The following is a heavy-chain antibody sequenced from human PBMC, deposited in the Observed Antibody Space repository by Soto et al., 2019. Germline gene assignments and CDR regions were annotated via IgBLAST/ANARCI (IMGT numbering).Heavy chain of an antibody. CDR3: ARDRYDSSGYVIIDAFDI. V-gene: IGHV4-39*07. CDR2: IYHSGST. Sequence: PSETLSLTCTVSGGSITSSRYYWGWVRQPPGQGLEWIGSIYHSGSTNYNPSLKSRVTISVDKSKNQFSLKLSSVTAADTAVYYCARDRYDSSGYVIIDAFDIWGQGTMVTVSS. D-gene: IGHD3-22*01. J-gene: IGHJ3*02. CDR1: GGSITSSRYY.